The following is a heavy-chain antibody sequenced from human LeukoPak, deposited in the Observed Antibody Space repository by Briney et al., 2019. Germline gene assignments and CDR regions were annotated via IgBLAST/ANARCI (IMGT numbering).Heavy chain of an antibody. CDR2: IYPGDSET. CDR1: GYRFTNYW. D-gene: IGHD2-21*02. Sequence: GESLKISCKGSGYRFTNYWIGWVRQMPGKGLEWMGIIYPGDSETRYSPSFQGQVTISADKSISTAYLQWSSLKASDTAMYYCARLGTSLAYCGGDCYNFDYWGQGTLVTVSS. J-gene: IGHJ4*02. CDR3: ARLGTSLAYCGGDCYNFDY. V-gene: IGHV5-51*01.